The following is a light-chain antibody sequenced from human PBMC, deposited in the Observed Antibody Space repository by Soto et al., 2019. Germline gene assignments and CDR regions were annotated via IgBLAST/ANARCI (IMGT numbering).Light chain of an antibody. CDR1: QTVSSS. CDR2: DAS. V-gene: IGKV3-15*01. CDR3: QQYNKWPLIT. J-gene: IGKJ5*01. Sequence: EIVLTQSPATLSLSPGERATLSCRASQTVSSSLAWYQQKPGQAPRLLIFDASTRATGIPARFSGSGSGTEFTLTISGLQSEDFAIYYCQQYNKWPLITFGQGTRLEIK.